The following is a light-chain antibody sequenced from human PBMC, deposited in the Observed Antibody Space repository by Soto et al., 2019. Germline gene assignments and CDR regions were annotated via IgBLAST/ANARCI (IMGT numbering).Light chain of an antibody. CDR3: SAWDDSLRSNI. CDR2: SNK. CDR1: RSNIGGNH. Sequence: QSVLTQPASSSGTPGQSVTISCSGSRSNIGGNHVSWYQQFPGTAPKLLIYSNKQRASGVPDRFSGSRSGTSASLVISGLQSEDEAEYFCSAWDDSLRSNIFGSGTKVTVL. J-gene: IGLJ1*01. V-gene: IGLV1-44*01.